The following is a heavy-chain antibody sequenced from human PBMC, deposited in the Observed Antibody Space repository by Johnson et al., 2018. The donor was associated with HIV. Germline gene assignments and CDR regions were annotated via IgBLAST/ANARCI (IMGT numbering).Heavy chain of an antibody. D-gene: IGHD3-22*01. J-gene: IGHJ3*02. V-gene: IGHV3-7*05. CDR2: IKQDGSEK. Sequence: VQLVESGGGLVQPGGSLRLSCAASGFTFSSYWMSWVRQAPGKGLEWVANIKQDGSEKYYVDSVKGRFTVSRDNAKNSLYLQMNSLRAEDTAVYYCARKSRITMIVVAMGAFDIWGQGTMVTVSS. CDR1: GFTFSSYW. CDR3: ARKSRITMIVVAMGAFDI.